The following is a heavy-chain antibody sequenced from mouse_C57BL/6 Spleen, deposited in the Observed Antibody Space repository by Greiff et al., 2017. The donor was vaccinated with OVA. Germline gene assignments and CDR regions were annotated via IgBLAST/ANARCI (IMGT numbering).Heavy chain of an antibody. V-gene: IGHV1-82*01. D-gene: IGHD1-1*01. J-gene: IGHJ1*03. CDR3: ARGGLYYYGSSTSDWYFDV. CDR2: IYPGDGDT. Sequence: QVQLKESGPELVKPGASVKISCKASGYAFSSSWMNWVKQRPGKGLEWIGRIYPGDGDTNYNGKFKGKATLTADKSSSTAYMQLSSLTSEDSAVYFCARGGLYYYGSSTSDWYFDVWGTGTTVTVSS. CDR1: GYAFSSSW.